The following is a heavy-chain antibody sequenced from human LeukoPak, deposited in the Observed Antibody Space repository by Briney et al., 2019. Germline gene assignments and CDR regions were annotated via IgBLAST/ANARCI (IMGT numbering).Heavy chain of an antibody. D-gene: IGHD6-13*01. CDR3: ARGIAAAGTSFDY. CDR1: GFTFSSYA. Sequence: GRSLRLSCAASGFTFSSYAMHWVCQAPGKGLEWVAVISYDGSNKYYADSVKGRFTISRDNSKNTLYLQMNSLRAEDTAVYYCARGIAAAGTSFDYWGQGTLVTVSS. J-gene: IGHJ4*02. V-gene: IGHV3-30*01. CDR2: ISYDGSNK.